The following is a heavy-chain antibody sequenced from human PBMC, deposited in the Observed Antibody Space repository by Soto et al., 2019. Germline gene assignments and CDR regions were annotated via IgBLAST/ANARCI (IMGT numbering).Heavy chain of an antibody. D-gene: IGHD6-19*01. Sequence: GPVKVSCKASGYTFTSYAMHWVRQAPGQRLEWMGWINAGNGNTKYSQKFQGRVTITRDTSASTAYMELSSLRSEDTAVYYCARAGDSSGWFLNYYYYGMDVWGQGTTVTVSS. CDR3: ARAGDSSGWFLNYYYYGMDV. J-gene: IGHJ6*02. CDR2: INAGNGNT. CDR1: GYTFTSYA. V-gene: IGHV1-3*01.